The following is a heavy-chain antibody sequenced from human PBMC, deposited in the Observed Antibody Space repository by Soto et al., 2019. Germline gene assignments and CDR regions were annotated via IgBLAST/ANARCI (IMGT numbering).Heavy chain of an antibody. J-gene: IGHJ4*02. D-gene: IGHD7-27*01. CDR1: NDSISTYY. Sequence: QVQLQESGPGLVKPSETLSLTCTVSNDSISTYYWTWIRQPPGKGLEWIGFIYYSGSTNYNPSLQHRVTISVDTSQEQFSLKMTSVTAADPAVYSWASPGRNWGALHYWRQGTLVTVSS. CDR2: IYYSGST. V-gene: IGHV4-59*08. CDR3: ASPGRNWGALHY.